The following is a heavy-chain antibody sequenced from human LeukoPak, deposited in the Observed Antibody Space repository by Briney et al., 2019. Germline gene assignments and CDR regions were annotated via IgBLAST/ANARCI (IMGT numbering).Heavy chain of an antibody. CDR2: ISYDGSNK. CDR3: AKELSAGTGGGWEDYFDY. J-gene: IGHJ4*02. V-gene: IGHV3-30*18. Sequence: GGPLRLSCAASGFTFSSYGMHWVRQATDKGLEWVAVISYDGSNKLYAASVKGRFTISRDNSKSTLYLQMNSLRAEDTAVYYCAKELSAGTGGGWEDYFDYWGQGTLVTVSA. CDR1: GFTFSSYG. D-gene: IGHD6-13*01.